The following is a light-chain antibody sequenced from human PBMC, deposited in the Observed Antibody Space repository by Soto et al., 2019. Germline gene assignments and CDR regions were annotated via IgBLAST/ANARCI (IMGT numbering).Light chain of an antibody. CDR2: GAS. CDR1: QSIANS. V-gene: IGKV3-20*01. J-gene: IGKJ5*01. CDR3: QQYAGPPTT. Sequence: ELVLTQSPGALSLSPGERASLSCRASQSIANSLAWYQQKPGQAPRLLIFGASNRATGIPDRFSGSGSGTDFTLTISRLEPEDCAVYFCQQYAGPPTTFGQGTRLEI.